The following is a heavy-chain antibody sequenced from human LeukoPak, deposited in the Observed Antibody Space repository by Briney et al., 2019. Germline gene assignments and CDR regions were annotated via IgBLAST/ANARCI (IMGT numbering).Heavy chain of an antibody. CDR3: ARMGEYSYIDY. J-gene: IGHJ4*02. CDR2: INPNSGGT. Sequence: ASVKVSCKASGYTFTDYYMHWVRQAPGQGLEWMGWINPNSGGTKYAQKFQGRVTVTRDTSISTAYMELSRLRSDDTAVYYCARMGEYSYIDYWGQGTLVTVSS. D-gene: IGHD5-18*01. CDR1: GYTFTDYY. V-gene: IGHV1-2*02.